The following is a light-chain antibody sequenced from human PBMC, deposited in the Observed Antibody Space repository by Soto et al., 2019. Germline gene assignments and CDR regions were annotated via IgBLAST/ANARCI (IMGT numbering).Light chain of an antibody. V-gene: IGKV3-20*01. Sequence: EIVLTQSPGTLSLSVGERATLSCRASQSVNTYLAWYQQTPGQAPRLLIYDTSNRATDIPDRFSGSGSGTDFTLTISRLEPEDFTVYYCQQYGSSPLTFGGGSTVEIK. J-gene: IGKJ4*01. CDR3: QQYGSSPLT. CDR1: QSVNTY. CDR2: DTS.